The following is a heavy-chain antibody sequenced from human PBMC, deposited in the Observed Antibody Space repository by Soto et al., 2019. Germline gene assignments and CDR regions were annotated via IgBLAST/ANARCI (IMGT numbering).Heavy chain of an antibody. CDR2: ISAYNGNT. CDR3: ESIGELLNRGWVYYCMDV. CDR1: GYTFTSYG. D-gene: IGHD3-10*01. V-gene: IGHV1-18*01. Sequence: QVQLVQSGAEVKKPGASVKVSCKASGYTFTSYGISWVRQAPGQGLEWMGWISAYNGNTNYAQKLQGRVTMTTDTSTSTAYMEMRSLRSDDTAVYYCESIGELLNRGWVYYCMDVWGQGTTVTVSS. J-gene: IGHJ6*02.